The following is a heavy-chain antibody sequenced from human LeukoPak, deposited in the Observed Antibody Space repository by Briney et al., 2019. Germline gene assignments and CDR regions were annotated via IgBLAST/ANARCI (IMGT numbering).Heavy chain of an antibody. D-gene: IGHD6-13*01. J-gene: IGHJ4*02. CDR1: GGTFSSYA. CDR2: IIPIFGTA. CDR3: ARGIEQQLETLYY. Sequence: SSVKVSCKASGGTFSSYAISWVRQAPGQGLEWMGGIIPIFGTANYAQKFQGRVTITADESTSTAYMELSSLRSEDTAAYYCARGIEQQLETLYYWGQGTLVTVSS. V-gene: IGHV1-69*01.